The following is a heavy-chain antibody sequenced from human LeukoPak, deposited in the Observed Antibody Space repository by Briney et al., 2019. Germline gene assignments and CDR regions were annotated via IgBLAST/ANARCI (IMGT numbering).Heavy chain of an antibody. J-gene: IGHJ4*02. Sequence: ASVKVSCKASGYTFTSYGISWVRQAPGQGLEWMGWISAYNGNTNYAQKLQGRVTMTTDTSTSTAYMELRSLRSEDTAVYYCAAPADNSGYDPFIGHWGQGTLVTVSS. CDR3: AAPADNSGYDPFIGH. CDR2: ISAYNGNT. CDR1: GYTFTSYG. D-gene: IGHD5-12*01. V-gene: IGHV1-18*01.